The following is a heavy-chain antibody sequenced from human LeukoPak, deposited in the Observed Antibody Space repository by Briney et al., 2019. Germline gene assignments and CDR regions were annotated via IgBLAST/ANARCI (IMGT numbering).Heavy chain of an antibody. V-gene: IGHV4-31*03. D-gene: IGHD6-13*01. CDR3: ARSIAAAGAYFDY. J-gene: IGHJ4*02. CDR1: GGSISSGGYY. CDR2: IYYSGNT. Sequence: PSETLSLTCTVSGGSISSGGYYWSWIREHPGKGLEWIGYIYYSGNTYYNPSLKSRVTISVDTSKNQFSLKLSSVTAADTAVYYCARSIAAAGAYFDYWGQGTLVTVSS.